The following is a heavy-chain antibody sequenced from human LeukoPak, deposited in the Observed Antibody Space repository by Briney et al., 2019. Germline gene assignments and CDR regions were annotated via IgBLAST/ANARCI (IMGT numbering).Heavy chain of an antibody. J-gene: IGHJ3*02. CDR1: GFSFSSYS. D-gene: IGHD4/OR15-4a*01. CDR3: AHPWGAQRKDAFDI. CDR2: ISRII. V-gene: IGHV3-48*01. Sequence: GVSLRLSCAASGFSFSSYSFNWVRQAPGKGREGGLYISRIISYADSVKGRFTMSRDNAKTSLYLQRNSLRAEDTAVYCCAHPWGAQRKDAFDIWGQGTMVTVSS.